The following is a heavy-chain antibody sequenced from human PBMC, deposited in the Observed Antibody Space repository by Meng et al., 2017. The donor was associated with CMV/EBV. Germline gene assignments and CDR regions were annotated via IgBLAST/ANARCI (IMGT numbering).Heavy chain of an antibody. Sequence: ASVKVSCKASGYTFTGYYMHWVRQAPGQGLEWMGWINPNSGGTNYAQKFQGRVTMTRDTSISTAYMELSRLRSDDTAVYYRAREGYDFWSGYQYPASGMDVWGQGTTVTVSS. CDR2: INPNSGGT. CDR1: GYTFTGYY. D-gene: IGHD3-3*01. CDR3: AREGYDFWSGYQYPASGMDV. J-gene: IGHJ6*02. V-gene: IGHV1-2*02.